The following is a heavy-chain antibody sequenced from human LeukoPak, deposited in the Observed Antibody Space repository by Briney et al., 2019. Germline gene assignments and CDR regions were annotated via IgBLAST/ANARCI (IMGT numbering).Heavy chain of an antibody. CDR2: ISYDGSNK. V-gene: IGHV3-30*18. CDR3: AKDIGSGWYDYYYYGMDV. CDR1: GFTFSSYG. D-gene: IGHD6-13*01. J-gene: IGHJ6*02. Sequence: PGRSLRLSCAASGFTFSSYGMHWVRQAPGKGLEWVAVISYDGSNKYYADSVKGRFTISRDNSKNTLYRQMNSLRAEDTAVYYCAKDIGSGWYDYYYYGMDVWGQGTTVTVSS.